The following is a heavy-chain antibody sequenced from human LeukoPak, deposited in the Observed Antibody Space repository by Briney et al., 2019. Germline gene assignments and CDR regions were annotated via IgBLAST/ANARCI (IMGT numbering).Heavy chain of an antibody. D-gene: IGHD2-2*01. J-gene: IGHJ3*02. CDR2: ISYDGSNK. CDR3: ARDPTLGYCSSTSCQGEAFDI. V-gene: IGHV3-30-3*01. Sequence: GGSLRLSCAASGFTFSSYAMHWVRQAPGKGLEWVAVISYDGSNKYYADSVKGRFTISRDNSKNTLYLQMNSLRAEDTAVYYCARDPTLGYCSSTSCQGEAFDIWGQGTMVTVSS. CDR1: GFTFSSYA.